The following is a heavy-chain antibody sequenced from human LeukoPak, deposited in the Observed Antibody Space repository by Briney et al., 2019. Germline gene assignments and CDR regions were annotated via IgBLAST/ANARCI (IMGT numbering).Heavy chain of an antibody. V-gene: IGHV4-39*01. D-gene: IGHD1-26*01. CDR1: GGSIYSTTFY. Sequence: PSETLSLTCTVSGGSIYSTTFYWGWIRQPPGKGLEWIGSMYYYGSTYHNPSLKSRVTISVDTSNNQFSLKLTSVTAADTAVYFCARRSDSGSDDGEDYFDYWGQGTLVTVSS. CDR2: MYYYGST. J-gene: IGHJ4*02. CDR3: ARRSDSGSDDGEDYFDY.